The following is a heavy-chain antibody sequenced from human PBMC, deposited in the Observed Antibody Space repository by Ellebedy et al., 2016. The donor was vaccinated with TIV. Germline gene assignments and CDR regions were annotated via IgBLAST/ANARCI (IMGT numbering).Heavy chain of an antibody. D-gene: IGHD4-17*01. CDR1: GGSFSGHY. CDR2: SNHGGST. V-gene: IGHV4-34*01. Sequence: GSLRLSXAVYGGSFSGHYWSWFRHPPGKGLEWIGESNHGGSTYYNPSLKSRVTISVDTSKNQFSLKLSSVTAADTAVYYCARERERDYEHDRRFYFDYWGQGTLVTVSS. J-gene: IGHJ4*02. CDR3: ARERERDYEHDRRFYFDY.